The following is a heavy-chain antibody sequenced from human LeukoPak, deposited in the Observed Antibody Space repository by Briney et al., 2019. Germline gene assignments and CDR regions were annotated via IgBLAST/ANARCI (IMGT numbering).Heavy chain of an antibody. CDR1: GFTFSSYW. Sequence: PGGSLRLSCAASGFTFSSYWMHWVRQAPEKGLVWVSRINSDGSSTSYADSVKGRFTISRDNAKNTLYLQMNSLRAEDTAVYYCAREREVVTFFDYWGQGTLVTVSS. J-gene: IGHJ4*02. CDR2: INSDGSST. CDR3: AREREVVTFFDY. V-gene: IGHV3-74*01. D-gene: IGHD4-23*01.